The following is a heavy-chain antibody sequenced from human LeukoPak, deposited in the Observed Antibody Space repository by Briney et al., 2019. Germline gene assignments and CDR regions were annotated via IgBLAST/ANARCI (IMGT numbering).Heavy chain of an antibody. D-gene: IGHD3-10*01. J-gene: IGHJ4*02. Sequence: GGSLRLSCAASGFTFSSYEMNWVRQAPGKGLEWVSYISSSGSTIYYADSVKGRSTISRDNAKNSLYLQMNSLRAEDTAVYYCASHYGSGSYYHYFDYWGQGTLVTVSS. CDR1: GFTFSSYE. V-gene: IGHV3-48*03. CDR3: ASHYGSGSYYHYFDY. CDR2: ISSSGSTI.